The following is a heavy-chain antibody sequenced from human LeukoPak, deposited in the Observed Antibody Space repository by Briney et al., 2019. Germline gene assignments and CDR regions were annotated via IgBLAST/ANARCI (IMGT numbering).Heavy chain of an antibody. D-gene: IGHD1-26*01. CDR1: GYTFTGYY. V-gene: IGHV1-2*02. CDR3: ARGAHRSVGARQYYYYYMDV. CDR2: INPNSGGT. Sequence: ASVTVSCKASGYTFTGYYMHWVRQAPGQGLEWMGWINPNSGGTNYAQKFQGRVTITADKSTSTAYMELSSLRSEDTAVYYYARGAHRSVGARQYYYYYMDVRGKGTTVTVSS. J-gene: IGHJ6*03.